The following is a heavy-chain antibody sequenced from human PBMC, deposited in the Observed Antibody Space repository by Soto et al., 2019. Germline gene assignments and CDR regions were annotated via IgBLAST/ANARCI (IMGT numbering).Heavy chain of an antibody. CDR3: ARDETFYYYDSSGPTNYYYYGRDV. CDR2: IWYDGSNK. J-gene: IGHJ6*02. V-gene: IGHV3-33*01. CDR1: GFTFSSYG. Sequence: QVQLVESGGGVVQPGRSLRLSCAASGFTFSSYGMHWVRQAPGKGLEWVAVIWYDGSNKYYADSVKGRFSISRDNSKNTLYLQMNSLRAEDTAVYYCARDETFYYYDSSGPTNYYYYGRDVWGQGTAVTVSS. D-gene: IGHD3-22*01.